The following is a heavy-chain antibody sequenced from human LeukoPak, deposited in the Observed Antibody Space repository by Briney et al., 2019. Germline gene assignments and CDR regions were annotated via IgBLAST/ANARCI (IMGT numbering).Heavy chain of an antibody. V-gene: IGHV4-61*01. Sequence: KPSETLSLTCTVSGVSVSSGSYYWSWIRQPPGKGLEWIGYIYYSGSTNYNPSLKSRVTISVDTSKNQFPLKLSSVTAADTAVYYCARENGLNYYNYMDVWGKGTTVTVSS. D-gene: IGHD2-8*01. CDR1: GVSVSSGSYY. CDR2: IYYSGST. CDR3: ARENGLNYYNYMDV. J-gene: IGHJ6*03.